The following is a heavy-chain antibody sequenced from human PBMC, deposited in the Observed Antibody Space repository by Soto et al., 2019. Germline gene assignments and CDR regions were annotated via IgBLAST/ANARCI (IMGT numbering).Heavy chain of an antibody. CDR2: ISAYNGNT. CDR3: ARATYCSSTSCYLRYFDY. D-gene: IGHD2-2*01. V-gene: IGHV1-18*01. J-gene: IGHJ4*02. Sequence: QVQLVQSGAEVKKPGASVKVSCKASGYTFTSYGISWVRQAPGQGLEWMGWISAYNGNTNYAQKLQGRVTMTTDTSTSTAYMELRRLRSDDTAVYYCARATYCSSTSCYLRYFDYWGQGTLVTVSS. CDR1: GYTFTSYG.